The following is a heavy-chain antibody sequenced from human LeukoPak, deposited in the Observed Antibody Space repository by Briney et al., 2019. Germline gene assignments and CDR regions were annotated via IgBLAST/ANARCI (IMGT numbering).Heavy chain of an antibody. D-gene: IGHD2-15*01. CDR1: GYTFTNYG. CDR2: ISAYNGNT. CDR3: ARVCHWDIDNTRGDPVDY. Sequence: ASVKVSCKSSGYTFTNYGITWVRQAPGQGLEWMGWISAYNGNTSYAQKFQGRVTMTTDTSTSTAHMEVRSLRSDDTAMYYCARVCHWDIDNTRGDPVDYWGQGTLVTASS. V-gene: IGHV1-18*01. J-gene: IGHJ4*02.